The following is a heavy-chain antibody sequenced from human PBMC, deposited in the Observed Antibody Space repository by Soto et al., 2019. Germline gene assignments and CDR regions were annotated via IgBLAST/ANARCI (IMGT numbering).Heavy chain of an antibody. V-gene: IGHV3-23*01. D-gene: IGHD6-13*01. J-gene: IGHJ6*03. CDR3: ASAAAGLYYYYYYVDV. CDR1: GFTFSSYA. Sequence: GGSLRLSCAASGFTFSSYAMSWVRQAPGKGLEWVSAISGSGGSTYYADSVKGRFTISRDNSKNTLYLQMNSLRAEDTAVYYCASAAAGLYYYYYYVDVWGKGTTVTVSS. CDR2: ISGSGGST.